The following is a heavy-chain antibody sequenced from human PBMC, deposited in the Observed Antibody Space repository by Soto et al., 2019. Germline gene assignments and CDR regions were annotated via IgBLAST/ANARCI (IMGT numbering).Heavy chain of an antibody. D-gene: IGHD6-13*01. V-gene: IGHV3-23*01. CDR1: GFTFTNYA. CDR2: ISGSGGST. CDR3: AKDAYSSTINWFDP. Sequence: GGSLRLSCAASGFTFTNYAMKWVRQAPGKGLEWVSGISGSGGSTDYADSVKGRFTISRDNSKNTLYLQMNSLRAEDTAVYYCAKDAYSSTINWFDPWGQGTLVTVSS. J-gene: IGHJ5*02.